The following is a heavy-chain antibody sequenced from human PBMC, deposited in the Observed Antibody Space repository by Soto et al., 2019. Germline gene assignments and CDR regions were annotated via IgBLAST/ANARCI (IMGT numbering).Heavy chain of an antibody. Sequence: GGSLRLSCAASGSTFSTYSMNWVRQAPGKGLEWVSYISSSSSYTNYADSVKGRFTISRDNAKNSLYLQMNSLRAEDTAVYYCARLDTAPDYWGQGTLVTVSS. V-gene: IGHV3-21*05. CDR1: GSTFSTYS. CDR2: ISSSSSYT. CDR3: ARLDTAPDY. J-gene: IGHJ4*02. D-gene: IGHD5-18*01.